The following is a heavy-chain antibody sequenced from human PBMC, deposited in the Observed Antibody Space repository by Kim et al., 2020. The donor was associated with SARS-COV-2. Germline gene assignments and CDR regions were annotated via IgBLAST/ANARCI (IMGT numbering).Heavy chain of an antibody. J-gene: IGHJ4*02. D-gene: IGHD4-17*01. Sequence: GGSLRLSCAASGFTFSSYGMHWVRQAPGKGLEWVAVISYDGSNKYYADSVKGRFTISRDNSKNTLYLQMNSLRAEDTAVYYCARERYYGDYGHGVECDYWGQGTLVTVSS. V-gene: IGHV3-33*05. CDR1: GFTFSSYG. CDR3: ARERYYGDYGHGVECDY. CDR2: ISYDGSNK.